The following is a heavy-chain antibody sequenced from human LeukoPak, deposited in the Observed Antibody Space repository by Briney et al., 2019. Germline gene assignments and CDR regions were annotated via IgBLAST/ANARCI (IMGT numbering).Heavy chain of an antibody. D-gene: IGHD3-3*01. J-gene: IGHJ5*02. CDR2: FDPEDGET. CDR1: GYTLTELS. V-gene: IGHV1-24*01. CDR3: ATTGFLEWLPHHPSHNWFDP. Sequence: ASVKVSCKVSGYTLTELSMHWVRQAPGKGLEWMGGFDPEDGETIYAQKFQGRDTMTEDTSTDTAYMELSSLRSEDTAVYYCATTGFLEWLPHHPSHNWFDPWGQGTLVIVSS.